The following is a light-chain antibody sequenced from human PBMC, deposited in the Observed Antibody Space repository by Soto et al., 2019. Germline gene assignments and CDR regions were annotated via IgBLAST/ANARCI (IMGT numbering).Light chain of an antibody. J-gene: IGKJ3*01. CDR3: HQYDTAPRT. CDR1: QSVSSTY. CDR2: GAS. Sequence: EIVLTQSPGTLSLSPGERATVSCRASQSVSSTYLAWYQQKPGQAPRLLIYGASKRATGIPDKFRGSRSGTAFTLTISRLEPEHFAVYFCHQYDTAPRTFGPGTRVDIK. V-gene: IGKV3-20*01.